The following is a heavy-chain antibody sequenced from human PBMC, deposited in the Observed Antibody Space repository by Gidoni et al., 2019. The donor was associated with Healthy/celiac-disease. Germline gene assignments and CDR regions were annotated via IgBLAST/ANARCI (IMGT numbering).Heavy chain of an antibody. CDR1: GGSISSYY. V-gene: IGHV4-4*07. D-gene: IGHD1-26*01. J-gene: IGHJ4*02. CDR3: ARAVSGSYYAY. CDR2: IYTSGST. Sequence: QVQLQESGPGLVKPSETLSLTCPVSGGSISSYYWRWIRPPAGKGLECIGRIYTSGSTNYNPSLKSRVTMSVDTSKNQFSLKLSSVTAADTAVYYCARAVSGSYYAYWGQGTLVTVSS.